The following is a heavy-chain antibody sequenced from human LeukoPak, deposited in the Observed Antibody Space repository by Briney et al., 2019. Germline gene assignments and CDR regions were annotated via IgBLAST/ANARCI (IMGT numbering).Heavy chain of an antibody. CDR3: ARLGYCSSASCYFDS. Sequence: SETLSLTCTVSGGSISSGSYYWGWIRQPPGKGLEWIGSMHYSGSTSYNPSLQSRVTISFDTSKNQFSLKLRFVTAADTAVYLCARLGYCSSASCYFDSWGQGTPVTVSS. CDR1: GGSISSGSYY. V-gene: IGHV4-39*07. J-gene: IGHJ4*02. D-gene: IGHD2-2*01. CDR2: MHYSGST.